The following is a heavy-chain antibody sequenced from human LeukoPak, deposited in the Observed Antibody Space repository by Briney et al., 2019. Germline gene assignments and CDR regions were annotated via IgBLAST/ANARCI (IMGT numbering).Heavy chain of an antibody. Sequence: GGSLRLSCAASGFTFSSYGMSWVRQAPGKGLEWVSAISGSGGSTYYADSVKGRFTISRDNAKNSLYLQMNSLRAEDTGVYYCAELGITMIGGVWGKGTTVTISS. V-gene: IGHV3-23*01. J-gene: IGHJ6*04. CDR3: AELGITMIGGV. CDR2: ISGSGGST. D-gene: IGHD3-10*02. CDR1: GFTFSSYG.